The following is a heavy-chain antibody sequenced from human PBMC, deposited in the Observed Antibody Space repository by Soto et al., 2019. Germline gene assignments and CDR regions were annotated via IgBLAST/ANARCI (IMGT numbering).Heavy chain of an antibody. CDR3: ARGSTTVVTPNWFDP. V-gene: IGHV4-4*02. Sequence: QVQLQESGPGLVKASGTRSLTCAVTGGAITRTNFWSWVRQPPGQGLEWIGEIYHTGSANYNPSLKSRVIMSVDKSKNQFSLKLSSVTAADTAVYYCARGSTTVVTPNWFDPWGQGTLVTVSS. J-gene: IGHJ5*02. CDR2: IYHTGSA. CDR1: GGAITRTNF. D-gene: IGHD4-17*01.